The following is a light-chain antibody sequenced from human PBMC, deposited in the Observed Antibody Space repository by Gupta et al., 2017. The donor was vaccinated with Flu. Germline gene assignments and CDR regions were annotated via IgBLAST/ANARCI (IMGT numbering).Light chain of an antibody. Sequence: EIVLTQSRATLSLSPGETATLSCRARQSISSYLAWYQQKPGQAPRLLIYAASNRDPGIPTRLSGSGSATDVTLTISSLEPEDFAFYYCQQYHNGPPNRFGQGTQLEI. CDR3: QQYHNGPPNR. V-gene: IGKV3-11*01. CDR2: AAS. CDR1: QSISSY. J-gene: IGKJ5*01.